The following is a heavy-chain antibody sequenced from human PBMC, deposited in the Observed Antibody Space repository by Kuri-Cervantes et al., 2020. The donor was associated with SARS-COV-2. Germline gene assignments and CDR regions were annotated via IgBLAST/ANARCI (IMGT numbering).Heavy chain of an antibody. D-gene: IGHD3-10*01. J-gene: IGHJ4*02. CDR1: GGSISSYY. V-gene: IGHV4-59*04. Sequence: GSLRLSCTVSGGSISSYYWSWIRQPPGKGLEWIGSIYHSGSTYYNPSLKSRVTISVDTSKNQFSLKLSSVTAADTAVYYCAGSMVRGAVDDWGQGTLVTVSS. CDR2: IYHSGST. CDR3: AGSMVRGAVDD.